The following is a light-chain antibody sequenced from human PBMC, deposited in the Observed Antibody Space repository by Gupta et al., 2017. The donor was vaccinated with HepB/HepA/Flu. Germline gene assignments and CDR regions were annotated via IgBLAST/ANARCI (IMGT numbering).Light chain of an antibody. CDR3: QQDKNCPLT. V-gene: IGKV3-15*01. CDR1: QSLGDS. J-gene: IGKJ4*01. Sequence: EIVMTQSPATLSVSPGERATLSCRASQSLGDSLGWYQQKPGQAPRLLIYGASTRATGIPARFSGSGSGTEFTLTISSLQSEDFAVYYCQQDKNCPLTFGRGTKVESK. CDR2: GAS.